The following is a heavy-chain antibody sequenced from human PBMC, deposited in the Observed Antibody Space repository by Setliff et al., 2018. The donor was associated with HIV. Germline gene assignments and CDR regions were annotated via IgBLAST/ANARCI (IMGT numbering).Heavy chain of an antibody. CDR1: GDSITSNSYY. Sequence: SETMSLTCTVSGDSITSNSYYWGWIRQSPGKGLEWIGTMHHSGSTYYNLSLKRRVAIFIDTSKNQFSLRLSAVTAADTAVYYWARFYDYYGHRLDYWGQGAQVTV. CDR3: ARFYDYYGHRLDY. D-gene: IGHD3-16*01. V-gene: IGHV4-39*01. J-gene: IGHJ4*02. CDR2: MHHSGST.